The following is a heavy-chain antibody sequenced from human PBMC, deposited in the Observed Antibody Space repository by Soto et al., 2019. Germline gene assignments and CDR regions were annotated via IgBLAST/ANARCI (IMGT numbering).Heavy chain of an antibody. Sequence: QVQLVQSGAEVKKPGSSVKVSCKASGGTFSSFAINWVRQAPGQGLEWMGGIIPIFGTADYAQKFQGRVTITADESTSTAYMELSSLRSEDTAVYYCRGKTMGVEYYYGMDVWGQGTTVTVSS. V-gene: IGHV1-69*12. CDR1: GGTFSSFA. CDR3: RGKTMGVEYYYGMDV. CDR2: IIPIFGTA. J-gene: IGHJ6*02. D-gene: IGHD3-3*01.